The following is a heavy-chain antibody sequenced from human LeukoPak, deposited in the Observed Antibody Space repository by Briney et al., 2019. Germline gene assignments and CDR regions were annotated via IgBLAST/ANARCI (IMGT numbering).Heavy chain of an antibody. CDR1: GFTFSDYY. D-gene: IGHD2-2*01. V-gene: IGHV3-11*04. J-gene: IGHJ4*02. CDR2: ISSSGSTI. Sequence: KSGRSLRLSCAASGFTFSDYYMSWIRQAPGKGLEWVSYISSSGSTIYYADSVKGRFTISRDNARNSLYLQMNSLRPEDTAVYYCGQGGRGVPHSIVVVPAAIYGWGQGTLVTVSS. CDR3: GQGGRGVPHSIVVVPAAIYG.